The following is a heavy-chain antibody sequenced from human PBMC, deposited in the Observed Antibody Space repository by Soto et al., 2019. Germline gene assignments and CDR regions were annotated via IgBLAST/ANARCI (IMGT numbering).Heavy chain of an antibody. Sequence: EVQLLESGGDLVQPGGSLRLSCAASGCAFSNYAMNWVRQAPGKGLEWVSVISGGGGTTYYADSVKGRFTISRDNSKKTLYLQMSSLRGDDTAVYYCAKEWSQGYYFDYWGQGTLVIVSS. V-gene: IGHV3-23*01. CDR3: AKEWSQGYYFDY. CDR2: ISGGGGTT. D-gene: IGHD2-15*01. J-gene: IGHJ4*02. CDR1: GCAFSNYA.